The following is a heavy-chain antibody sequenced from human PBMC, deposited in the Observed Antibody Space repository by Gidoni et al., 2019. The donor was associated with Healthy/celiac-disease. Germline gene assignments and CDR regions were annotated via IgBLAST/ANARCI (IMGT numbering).Heavy chain of an antibody. J-gene: IGHJ6*02. CDR1: GCTFSSYA. D-gene: IGHD5-12*01. Sequence: QVQLVESGGGVVQPGRSLRLSCAASGCTFSSYAMHWVRQAPGKGLEWVAVISYDGSNKYYADSVKGRFTISRDNSKNTLYLQMNSLRAEDTAVYYCARVGGYKQGHYYYGMDVWGQGTTVTVSS. CDR3: ARVGGYKQGHYYYGMDV. CDR2: ISYDGSNK. V-gene: IGHV3-30-3*01.